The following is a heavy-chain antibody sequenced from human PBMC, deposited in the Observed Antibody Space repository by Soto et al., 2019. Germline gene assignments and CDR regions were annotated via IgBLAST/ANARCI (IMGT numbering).Heavy chain of an antibody. CDR2: ISGSGGST. D-gene: IGHD5-18*01. V-gene: IGHV3-23*01. Sequence: EVQLLESGGGLVQPGGSLRLSCAASGFTFSSYAMSWVRQAPGKGLEWVSAISGSGGSTYYADSVKGRFTISRDNSKNTVYRQMNGLRAEDTAVYYCAKDDVATAMVTGYFDYWGQGTLVTVSS. CDR3: AKDDVATAMVTGYFDY. CDR1: GFTFSSYA. J-gene: IGHJ4*02.